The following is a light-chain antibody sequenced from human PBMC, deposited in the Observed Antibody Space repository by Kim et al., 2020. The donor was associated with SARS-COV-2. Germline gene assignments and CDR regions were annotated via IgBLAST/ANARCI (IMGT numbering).Light chain of an antibody. CDR2: GKN. CDR1: SLRNYY. V-gene: IGLV3-19*01. Sequence: SSELTQDPAVSVALGQTVRITCQGDSLRNYYASWYQQKPRQAPVLVIYGKNNRPSGIPDRFSGSNSGNTASLTITGAQAEDEADYYCKSRYTSDDHLGVF. CDR3: KSRYTSDDHLGV. J-gene: IGLJ3*02.